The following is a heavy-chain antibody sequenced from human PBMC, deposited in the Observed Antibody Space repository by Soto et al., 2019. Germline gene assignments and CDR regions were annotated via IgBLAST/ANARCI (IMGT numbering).Heavy chain of an antibody. CDR3: ARDGATMVVLYYFDS. CDR2: ISHDGSDK. CDR1: GFTFSDSS. J-gene: IGHJ4*01. D-gene: IGHD5-12*01. V-gene: IGHV3-30-3*01. Sequence: GGSLRLSCAASGFTFSDSSMHWVRQAPGKGLEWVAVISHDGSDKYYADSVKGRFTISRDNSKNTLYLQMNSLRPEDSAVYYCARDGATMVVLYYFDSWGHGTLVTVSS.